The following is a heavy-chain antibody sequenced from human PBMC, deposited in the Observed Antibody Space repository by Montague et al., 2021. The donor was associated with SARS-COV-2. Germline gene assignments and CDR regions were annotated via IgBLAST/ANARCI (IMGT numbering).Heavy chain of an antibody. CDR1: GFTFSSYA. CDR2: ISYDGSNK. J-gene: IGHJ3*02. Sequence: SLRLSCPASGFTFSSYAMHWVRQAPGKGLEWVAVISYDGSNKYYADSVKGRFTISRDNSKNTLYLQMNSLRAEDTAAYYCARDPDSGSYSSDAFDIWGQGTMVTVSS. CDR3: ARDPDSGSYSSDAFDI. D-gene: IGHD1-26*01. V-gene: IGHV3-30-3*01.